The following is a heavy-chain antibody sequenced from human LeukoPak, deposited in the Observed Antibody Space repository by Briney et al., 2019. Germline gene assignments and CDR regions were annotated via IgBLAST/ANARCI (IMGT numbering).Heavy chain of an antibody. J-gene: IGHJ4*02. CDR3: ARDFVRKWESLMAFDY. CDR2: IYYSGST. D-gene: IGHD1-26*01. CDR1: GGSISSSRYY. Sequence: SETLSLTCTVSGGSISSSRYYWGWIRQPPGKGLEWTGSIYYSGSTYYNPSLKSRVTISVDTSKNQFSLKLSSVTAADTAVYYCARDFVRKWESLMAFDYWGQGTLVTVSS. V-gene: IGHV4-39*07.